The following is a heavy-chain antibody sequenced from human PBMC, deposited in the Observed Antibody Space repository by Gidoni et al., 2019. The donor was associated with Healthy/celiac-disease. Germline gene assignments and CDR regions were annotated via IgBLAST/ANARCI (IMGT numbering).Heavy chain of an antibody. J-gene: IGHJ4*02. D-gene: IGHD3-10*01. CDR2: ISWNSGSI. V-gene: IGHV3-9*01. CDR1: GFTFDDYA. Sequence: EVQLVESGGGLVQPGRSLRLSCAASGFTFDDYAMRWVRQAPGKGLEWVSGISWNSGSIGYADSVKGRFTISRDNAKNSLYLQMNSLRAEDTALYYCAKDINELLWFGEVFDYWGQGTLVTVSS. CDR3: AKDINELLWFGEVFDY.